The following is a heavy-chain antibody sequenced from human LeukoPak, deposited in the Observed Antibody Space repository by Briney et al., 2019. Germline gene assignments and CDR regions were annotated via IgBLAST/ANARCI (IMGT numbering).Heavy chain of an antibody. CDR1: GGSISSGGYS. CDR3: ARGEYDSSGYPPRADYYYYYMDV. D-gene: IGHD3-22*01. J-gene: IGHJ6*03. CDR2: IYYSGST. V-gene: IGHV4-30-4*07. Sequence: SETLSLTCAVSGGSISSGGYSWSWIRQPPGKGLEWIGYIYYSGSTYYNPSLKSRVTISVDTSKNQFSLKLSSVTAADTAVYYCARGEYDSSGYPPRADYYYYYMDVWGKGTTVTVSS.